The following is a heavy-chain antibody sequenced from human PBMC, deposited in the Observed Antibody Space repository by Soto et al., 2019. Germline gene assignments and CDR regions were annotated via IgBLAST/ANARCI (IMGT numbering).Heavy chain of an antibody. D-gene: IGHD2-2*01. CDR1: GGSISSSSYY. V-gene: IGHV4-39*01. Sequence: SETLSLTCTVSGGSISSSSYYWGWIRQPPGKGLEWIGSIYYSGSTYYNPSLKSRVTISVDTSKNQFSLKLSSVTAADTAVYYCARLPTIPAARGDYYYYMDVWGKGTTVTVSS. CDR2: IYYSGST. CDR3: ARLPTIPAARGDYYYYMDV. J-gene: IGHJ6*03.